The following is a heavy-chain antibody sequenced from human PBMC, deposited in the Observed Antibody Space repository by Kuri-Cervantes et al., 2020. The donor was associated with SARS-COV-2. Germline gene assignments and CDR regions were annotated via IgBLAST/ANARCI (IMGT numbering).Heavy chain of an antibody. CDR2: IIPILGIA. CDR1: GGTFSSYT. Sequence: SVKVSCKASGGTFSSYTISWVRQAPGQGLEWMGRIIPILGIANYAQKLQGRVTMTTDTSTSTAYMELRSLRSDDTAVYYCARDLERQGYCSSTSCSIDYWGQGTLVTVSS. D-gene: IGHD2-2*01. V-gene: IGHV1-69*04. J-gene: IGHJ4*02. CDR3: ARDLERQGYCSSTSCSIDY.